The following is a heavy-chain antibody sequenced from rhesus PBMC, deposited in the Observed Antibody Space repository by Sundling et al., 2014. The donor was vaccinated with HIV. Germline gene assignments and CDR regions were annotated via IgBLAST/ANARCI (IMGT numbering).Heavy chain of an antibody. CDR1: GGSISDNYY. V-gene: IGHV4S9*01. Sequence: QVQLQESGPGLVKPSETLSLTCAVSGGSISDNYYWNWIRQPPGKGLEWIGNIYGSSGSTYYNPSLKSRVTISKDTSKNQFSLKLRSVIAADTAVYYCARDGHRGSWSGKHFEFWGQGALVTVSS. D-gene: IGHD6-13*01. CDR3: ARDGHRGSWSGKHFEF. CDR2: IYGSSGST. J-gene: IGHJ1*01.